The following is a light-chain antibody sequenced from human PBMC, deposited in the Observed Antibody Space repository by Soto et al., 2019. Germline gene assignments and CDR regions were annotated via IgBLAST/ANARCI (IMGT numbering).Light chain of an antibody. J-gene: IGKJ5*01. CDR1: QSVTSNY. CDR3: QRYGGSPLIT. Sequence: EMVLTQSPGTLSLSPGERATLSCRASQSVTSNYLAWYQQKPGQAPRLLIFVASTRATGIPDRFSGSGSGTDFTLTISRLEPEDSAVYYCQRYGGSPLITFGQGTRLEIK. V-gene: IGKV3-20*01. CDR2: VAS.